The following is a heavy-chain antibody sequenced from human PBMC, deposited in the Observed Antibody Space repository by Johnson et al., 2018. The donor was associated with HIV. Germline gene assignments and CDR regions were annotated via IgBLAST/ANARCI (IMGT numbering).Heavy chain of an antibody. D-gene: IGHD2-8*01. CDR1: GFTFSSYG. Sequence: QVQLVESGGGVVQPGRSLRLSCAASGFTFSSYGMHWVRQAPGKGLEWVSFIQYDGSDKSYADSVEGRFTISRDNSKNTLYLQMNNLRTEDTGLYYCAKDGGKWSYSFDVWGQGTMVSVSS. J-gene: IGHJ3*01. CDR2: IQYDGSDK. CDR3: AKDGGKWSYSFDV. V-gene: IGHV3-30*02.